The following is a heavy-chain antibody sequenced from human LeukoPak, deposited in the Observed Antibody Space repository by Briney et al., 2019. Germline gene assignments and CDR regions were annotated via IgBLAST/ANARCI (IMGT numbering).Heavy chain of an antibody. D-gene: IGHD5-18*01. V-gene: IGHV2-5*02. CDR2: IYWDDDK. J-gene: IGHJ4*02. Sequence: SGPTLVKPTQTLTLTCTFSGFSLSTSGVGVGWIRQPPGKALEWLALIYWDDDKRYSPSLKSRLTITKDTSKNQVVLTMTNMDPVDTATYYCAHAGGYTAMVSSYFDYWGQGTLVTVSS. CDR3: AHAGGYTAMVSSYFDY. CDR1: GFSLSTSGVG.